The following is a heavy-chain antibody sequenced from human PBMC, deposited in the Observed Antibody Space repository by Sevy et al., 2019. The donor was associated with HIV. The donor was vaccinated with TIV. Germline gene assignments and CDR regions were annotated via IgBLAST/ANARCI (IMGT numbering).Heavy chain of an antibody. CDR2: FDPEDGET. J-gene: IGHJ4*02. CDR3: AITKDYYDNSGYPFDY. D-gene: IGHD3-22*01. Sequence: ASVKVSCKVSGYTLTKFSMHWVRQAPGKGLEWMGTFDPEDGETIYAQKFQGRVTMTEDTSIDTAYMELSSLRSEDTAVFYCAITKDYYDNSGYPFDYWGQGTLVTVSS. V-gene: IGHV1-24*01. CDR1: GYTLTKFS.